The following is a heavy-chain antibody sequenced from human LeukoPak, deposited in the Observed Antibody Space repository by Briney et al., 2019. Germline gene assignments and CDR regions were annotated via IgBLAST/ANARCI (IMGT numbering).Heavy chain of an antibody. CDR3: ARVSDVWGSYRTPGYFDY. CDR2: IYHSGST. Sequence: PSQTLSLTCAVSGGSISSGGYSWSWIRQPPGKGLEWIGYIYHSGSTYYNPSLKSRVTISVDRSKNQFSLKLSSVTAADTAVYYCARVSDVWGSYRTPGYFDYWGQGTLVTVSS. CDR1: GGSISSGGYS. D-gene: IGHD3-16*02. J-gene: IGHJ4*02. V-gene: IGHV4-30-2*01.